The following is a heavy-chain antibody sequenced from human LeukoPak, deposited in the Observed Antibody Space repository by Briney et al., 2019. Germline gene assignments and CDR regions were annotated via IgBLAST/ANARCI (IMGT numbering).Heavy chain of an antibody. CDR2: INPNSGGT. CDR1: GYTFTGYY. D-gene: IGHD6-13*01. V-gene: IGHV1-2*06. J-gene: IGHJ4*02. Sequence: GASVKVSCKASGYTFTGYYMHWVRQAPGQGLEWMGRINPNSGGTNYAQKFQGRVTMTRDTSISTAYMELSRLRSDDTAVYYCARVYGNSSPDLRLYYWGQGTLVTVSS. CDR3: ARVYGNSSPDLRLYY.